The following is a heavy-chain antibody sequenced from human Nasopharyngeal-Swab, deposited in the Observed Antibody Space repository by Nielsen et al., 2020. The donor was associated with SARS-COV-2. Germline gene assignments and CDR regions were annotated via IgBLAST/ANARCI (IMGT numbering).Heavy chain of an antibody. D-gene: IGHD4-17*01. V-gene: IGHV3-66*01. Sequence: WIRQPPGKGLEWVSVIYSGGSTYYADSVKGRFTISRDNSKNTLYLQMNSLRAEDTAVYYCARDLRTTVTGGDYWDQGTLVTVSS. J-gene: IGHJ4*02. CDR2: IYSGGST. CDR3: ARDLRTTVTGGDY.